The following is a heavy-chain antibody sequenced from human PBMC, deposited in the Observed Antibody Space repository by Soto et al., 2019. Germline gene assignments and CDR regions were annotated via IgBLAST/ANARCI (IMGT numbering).Heavy chain of an antibody. CDR2: TIPMFGTP. V-gene: IGHV1-69*01. J-gene: IGHJ6*02. Sequence: QVQLVQSGAEMQQPGASVRVSCKASGGTFSKYAFSWVRQAPGQGLEWLGGTIPMFGTPNYAQKFQGRVAISAEESKDTVYMELSSLRSEDTAVYFCAILLRDRNYYYGMAVWGQGTTVTVSS. CDR3: AILLRDRNYYYGMAV. D-gene: IGHD1-26*01. CDR1: GGTFSKYA.